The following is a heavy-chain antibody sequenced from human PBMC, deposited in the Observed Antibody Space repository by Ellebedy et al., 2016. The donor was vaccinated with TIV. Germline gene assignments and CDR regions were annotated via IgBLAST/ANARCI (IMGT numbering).Heavy chain of an antibody. CDR1: GFTFSSYD. CDR2: IGTAGDT. CDR3: ARATEGLDY. V-gene: IGHV3-13*01. J-gene: IGHJ4*02. Sequence: PGGSLRLSCAASGFTFSSYDMHWVRQVKGKGLEWVSAIGTAGDTYYPGSVKGRFTISRENVKNSLYLQMNSLRAGETAVYYCARATEGLDYWGQGTLVTVSS. D-gene: IGHD1-14*01.